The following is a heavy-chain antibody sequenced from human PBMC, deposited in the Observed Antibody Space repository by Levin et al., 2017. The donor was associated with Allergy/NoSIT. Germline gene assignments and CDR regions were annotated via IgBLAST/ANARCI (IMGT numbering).Heavy chain of an antibody. CDR2: IHYTGYT. D-gene: IGHD2-2*01. J-gene: IGHJ5*02. CDR1: GGSISSYY. Sequence: SETLSLTCTVSGGSISSYYWSWIRQSPGKRPEWIGYIHYTGYTNYSPSLESRVTISLDTSKNQFSLKLTSVTAADTAVYSCARSAHVTVIPAAIFAFDPWGQGILVTVSS. CDR3: ARSAHVTVIPAAIFAFDP. V-gene: IGHV4-59*08.